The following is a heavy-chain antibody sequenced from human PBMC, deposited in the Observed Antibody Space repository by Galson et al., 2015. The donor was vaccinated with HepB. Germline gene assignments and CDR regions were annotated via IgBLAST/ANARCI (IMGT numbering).Heavy chain of an antibody. Sequence: SLRLSCAASGFTFSIYWMSWVRQAPGKGLEWVANIKQDGSEENYVDSVKGRFTISRDNAKNSLYLQTNSLRAEDTAVYYCARDEAVTGKWKYWGQGTLVTVSS. CDR3: ARDEAVTGKWKY. CDR1: GFTFSIYW. V-gene: IGHV3-7*01. CDR2: IKQDGSEE. J-gene: IGHJ4*02. D-gene: IGHD6-19*01.